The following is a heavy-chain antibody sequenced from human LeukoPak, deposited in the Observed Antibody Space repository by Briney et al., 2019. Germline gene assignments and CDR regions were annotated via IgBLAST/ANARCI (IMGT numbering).Heavy chain of an antibody. J-gene: IGHJ2*01. CDR1: GFTFSSYA. Sequence: GGSLRLSCAASGFTFSSYAMSWVRQAPGKGLEWVSAISVSGDTTYYADSVKGRYTISRDNSKNTLYLQMSGLRAGDTAVYYCAKVASYWYFDLWGRGILVTVSS. V-gene: IGHV3-23*01. CDR3: AKVASYWYFDL. CDR2: ISVSGDTT.